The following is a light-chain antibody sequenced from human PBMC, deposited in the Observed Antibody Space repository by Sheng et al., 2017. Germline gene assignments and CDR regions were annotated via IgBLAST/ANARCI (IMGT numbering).Light chain of an antibody. CDR3: QQTYSTPLT. V-gene: IGKV1-39*01. J-gene: IGKJ4*01. Sequence: DIQMTQSPSSLSASVGDRVTITCRASKRISNYLSWYQQKLGKAPKFLIYKASTLQGGVPSRFSGSASGTDFTLTISGLQPEDVATYYCQQTYSTPLTFGGGTKVEIK. CDR1: KRISNY. CDR2: KAS.